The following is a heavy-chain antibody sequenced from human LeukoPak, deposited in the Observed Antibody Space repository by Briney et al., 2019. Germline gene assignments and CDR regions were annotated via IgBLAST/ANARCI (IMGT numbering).Heavy chain of an antibody. V-gene: IGHV3-30*04. CDR1: GFTFSSYA. D-gene: IGHD5-12*01. CDR3: ARDRGSGYGPPDLDY. CDR2: ISYDGSNK. Sequence: GRSLRLSCAASGFTFSSYAMHWVRQAPGEGLEWVAVISYDGSNKYYADSVKGRFTISRDNSKNTLYLQMNSLRAEDTAVYYCARDRGSGYGPPDLDYWGQGTLVTVSS. J-gene: IGHJ4*02.